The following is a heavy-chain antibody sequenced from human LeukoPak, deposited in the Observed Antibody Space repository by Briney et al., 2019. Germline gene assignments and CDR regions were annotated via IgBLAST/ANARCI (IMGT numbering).Heavy chain of an antibody. J-gene: IGHJ5*02. CDR3: ARGEVVTMVRGVVLNWFDP. D-gene: IGHD3-10*01. CDR1: GYTFTSYG. CDR2: ISAYNGNT. Sequence: GASVKVSCKASGYTFTSYGISWVRQAPGQGLEWMGWISAYNGNTNYAQKLQGRVTMTTDTSTSTAYMELRSLRSDDTAVYYCARGEVVTMVRGVVLNWFDPWGQGTLVTVSS. V-gene: IGHV1-18*01.